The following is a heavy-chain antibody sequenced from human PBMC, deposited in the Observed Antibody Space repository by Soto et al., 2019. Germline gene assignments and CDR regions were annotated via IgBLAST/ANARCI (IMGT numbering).Heavy chain of an antibody. D-gene: IGHD2-15*01. J-gene: IGHJ4*02. V-gene: IGHV1-18*04. CDR3: ARVDCSGGSCYPTFDY. Sequence: ASVKVSCKASGYTFTSYGISWVRQAPGQGLEWMGWISAYNGNTNYAQKLQGRVTMTTDTSTSTAYMELRSLRSDDTAVYYRARVDCSGGSCYPTFDYWGKRTLVAVSS. CDR1: GYTFTSYG. CDR2: ISAYNGNT.